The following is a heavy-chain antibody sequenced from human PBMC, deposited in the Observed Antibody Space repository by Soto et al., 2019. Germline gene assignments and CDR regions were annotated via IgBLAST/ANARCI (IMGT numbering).Heavy chain of an antibody. CDR1: GGSISSYY. V-gene: IGHV4-59*01. D-gene: IGHD6-19*01. CDR3: ARGRGYSSGWYKP. J-gene: IGHJ5*02. CDR2: IYYSGST. Sequence: QVQLQESGPGLVKPSETLSLTCTVSGGSISSYYWSWIRQPPGKGLEWIGYIYYSGSTNYNPSRKSRVTISVDTSKNQFSLKLSSVTAADTAVYYCARGRGYSSGWYKPWGQGTLVTVSS.